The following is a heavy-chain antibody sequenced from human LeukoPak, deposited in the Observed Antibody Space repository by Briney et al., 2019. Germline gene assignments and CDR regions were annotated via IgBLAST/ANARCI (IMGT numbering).Heavy chain of an antibody. CDR3: ARDLDYYGSGSYYFLDY. V-gene: IGHV1-2*02. J-gene: IGHJ4*02. CDR1: GYTFAVYY. CDR2: INPKSGGT. D-gene: IGHD3-10*01. Sequence: ASVTLSFTASGYTFAVYYMHWVRQAPGQGLEWMGWINPKSGGTNYAQKFQGRVTMTRDTSISTVYMELSRLSSDDTAIDYCARDLDYYGSGSYYFLDYWGQGTVVTVSS.